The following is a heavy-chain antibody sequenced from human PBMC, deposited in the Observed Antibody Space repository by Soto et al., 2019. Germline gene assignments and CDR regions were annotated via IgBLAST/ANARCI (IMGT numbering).Heavy chain of an antibody. Sequence: XGSLRLSCSASGFTFSSYAMSWVRQAPGKGLEWVSAISGSGGSTYYADSVKGRFTISRDNSKNTLYLQMNSLRAEDTAVYYCAKVLRYYYGMDVWGQGTTVTVSS. J-gene: IGHJ6*02. CDR2: ISGSGGST. CDR3: AKVLRYYYGMDV. CDR1: GFTFSSYA. D-gene: IGHD4-17*01. V-gene: IGHV3-23*01.